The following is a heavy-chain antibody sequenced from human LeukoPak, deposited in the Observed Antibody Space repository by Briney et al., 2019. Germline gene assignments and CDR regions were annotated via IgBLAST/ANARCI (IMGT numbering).Heavy chain of an antibody. Sequence: GRSLRLSCAASGFTLSRYAINWVRQAPGKGLVWVARIKGDGSSTIYADSVKGRFTISRDNSKNTLYLQTSSLRAEDTAVYYCARASTTVPNLLDHWGRGTLVTVSS. D-gene: IGHD4-17*01. CDR2: IKGDGSST. CDR3: ARASTTVPNLLDH. J-gene: IGHJ4*02. CDR1: GFTLSRYA. V-gene: IGHV3-74*01.